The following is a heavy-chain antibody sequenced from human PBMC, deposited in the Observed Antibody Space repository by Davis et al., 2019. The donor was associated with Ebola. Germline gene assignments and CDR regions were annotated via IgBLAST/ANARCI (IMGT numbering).Heavy chain of an antibody. Sequence: PGGSLRLSCAASGFTFSSYAMSWVRQAPGKGLQWVSSISDSGGSTYYADSVKGRFTISRDNSKNTLYLQMNSLRAEDTAIYYCAKGNQAGYPTTSDYWGQGTLVTVSS. D-gene: IGHD3-9*01. CDR3: AKGNQAGYPTTSDY. J-gene: IGHJ4*02. V-gene: IGHV3-23*01. CDR2: ISDSGGST. CDR1: GFTFSSYA.